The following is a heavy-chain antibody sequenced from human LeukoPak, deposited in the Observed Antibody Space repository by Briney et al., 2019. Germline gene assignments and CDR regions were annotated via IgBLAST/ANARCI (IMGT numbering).Heavy chain of an antibody. J-gene: IGHJ6*02. D-gene: IGHD4-17*01. CDR2: IYYSGST. CDR1: GGSISSSSYC. V-gene: IGHV4-39*01. CDR3: ASLRGSTTVVTSPYGMDV. Sequence: SETLSLTCTVSGGSISSSSYCWGWLRQPPGKGLEWIGSIYYSGSTYYHPSLKSPFTISVDTSKNQFSLKLSSVTAADTAVYYCASLRGSTTVVTSPYGMDVWGQGTTVTVSS.